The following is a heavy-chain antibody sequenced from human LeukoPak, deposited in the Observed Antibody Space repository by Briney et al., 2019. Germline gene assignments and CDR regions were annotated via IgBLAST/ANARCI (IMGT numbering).Heavy chain of an antibody. CDR2: ISGSGGST. CDR1: GFSFSSYA. Sequence: GSLRLSCAASGFSFSSYAINWVRQAPGKGLEWVSAISGSGGSTYYADSVKGRFTISRDFSKNTLYLQMNNLRAEDTAVYYCAKDRATVTPTVFDYWGQGTLVTVSS. D-gene: IGHD4-17*01. J-gene: IGHJ4*02. CDR3: AKDRATVTPTVFDY. V-gene: IGHV3-23*01.